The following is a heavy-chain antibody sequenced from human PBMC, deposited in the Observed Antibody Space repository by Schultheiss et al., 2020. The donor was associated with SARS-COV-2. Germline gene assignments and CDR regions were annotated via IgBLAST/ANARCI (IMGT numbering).Heavy chain of an antibody. D-gene: IGHD3-3*01. CDR2: IYHSGST. Sequence: GSLRLSCAVSGGSISSSNWWSWVRQPPGKGLEWIGEIYHSGSTNYNPSLKSRVTISVDKSKNQFSLKLSSVTAADTAVYYCASRREYYDFWSGYYTGYYFDYWGQGTLVTVSS. CDR3: ASRREYYDFWSGYYTGYYFDY. V-gene: IGHV4-4*02. CDR1: GGSISSSNW. J-gene: IGHJ4*02.